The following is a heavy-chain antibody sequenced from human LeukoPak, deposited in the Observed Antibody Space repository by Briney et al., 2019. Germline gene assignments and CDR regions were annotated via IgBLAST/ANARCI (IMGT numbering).Heavy chain of an antibody. CDR1: DGSISSYY. D-gene: IGHD2-2*03. CDR3: ARDGAWITAFDI. V-gene: IGHV4-4*07. Sequence: SETLSLTCTVSDGSISSYYWSWIRQPAGKGLEWIGRIYTSGSTNYNPSLKSRVTMSVDTSKNQFSLKLSSVTAADTAVYYCARDGAWITAFDIWGQGTMVTVSS. CDR2: IYTSGST. J-gene: IGHJ3*02.